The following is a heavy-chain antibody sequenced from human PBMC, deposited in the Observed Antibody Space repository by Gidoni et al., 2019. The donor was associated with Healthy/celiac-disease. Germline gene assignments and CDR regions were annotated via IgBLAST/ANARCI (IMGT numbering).Heavy chain of an antibody. CDR3: ARGPIDYYDSSGYYSTTNWFDP. D-gene: IGHD3-22*01. J-gene: IGHJ5*02. CDR2: IYYSGST. CDR1: GGSISSGGYY. Sequence: QVQLQESGPGLVKPSQTLSLTCTVSGGSISSGGYYWSWIRQHPGKGLEWIGYIYYSGSTYYNPSLKSRVTISVDTSKNQFSLKLSSVTAADTAVYYCARGPIDYYDSSGYYSTTNWFDPWGQGTLVTVSS. V-gene: IGHV4-31*03.